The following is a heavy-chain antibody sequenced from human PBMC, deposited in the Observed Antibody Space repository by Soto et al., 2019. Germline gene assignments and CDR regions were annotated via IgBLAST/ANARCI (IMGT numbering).Heavy chain of an antibody. V-gene: IGHV3-53*01. CDR1: GFTVSSNY. CDR2: IYSGGST. J-gene: IGHJ4*02. CDR3: ARVAARHAYFFDY. Sequence: GGSLRLSCAASGFTVSSNYMSWVRQAPGKGLEGVSVIYSGGSTYYADSVKGRFTISRDNSKNTLYLQMNSLSAEATAVYYGARVAARHAYFFDYWGQGTLVTVSS. D-gene: IGHD6-6*01.